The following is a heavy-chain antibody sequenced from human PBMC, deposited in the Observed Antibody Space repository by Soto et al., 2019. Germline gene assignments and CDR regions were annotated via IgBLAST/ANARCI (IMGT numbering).Heavy chain of an antibody. CDR2: ISHTGKT. D-gene: IGHD1-1*01. V-gene: IGHV4-59*02. CDR3: ARETWNTHGRHFRLEP. J-gene: IGHJ5*02. CDR1: GGSVMNCY. Sequence: SETLSLTCIVSGGSVMNCYWTWIRQTPGKGLEWIGDISHTGKTNYNPSLESRVTIAVDLSENQFSLKLRSVTAADSALYFCARETWNTHGRHFRLEPWGQGTLVTVSS.